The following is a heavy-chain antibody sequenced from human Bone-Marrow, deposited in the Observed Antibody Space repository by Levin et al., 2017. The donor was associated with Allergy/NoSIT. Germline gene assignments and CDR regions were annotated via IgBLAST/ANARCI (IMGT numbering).Heavy chain of an antibody. D-gene: IGHD3-22*01. J-gene: IGHJ6*02. CDR1: GILFSSFA. CDR2: ISAVGNYI. V-gene: IGHV3-21*01. Sequence: GGSRRLSCAASGILFSSFAMNWVRQAPGKGLEWVSSISAVGNYIYYADSVKGRFTISRDNAKNSLFLQMNSLRAEDTAVYYCPSWAMYDYDRSAFDYFYYAMDVWGQGTTVTVSS. CDR3: PSWAMYDYDRSAFDYFYYAMDV.